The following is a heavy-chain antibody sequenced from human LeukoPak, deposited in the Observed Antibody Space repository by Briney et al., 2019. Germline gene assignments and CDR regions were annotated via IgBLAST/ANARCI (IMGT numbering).Heavy chain of an antibody. D-gene: IGHD3-10*01. Sequence: PGGSLRLSCAASGFTVSSSYMTWVRQAPGKGLEWVSVIYSGGTTYYADSVKGRFTISRDNSKNTLYLQMNSLRAEDTAVYYCAINGFTMVRGTFDYWGQGTLVTVSS. CDR3: AINGFTMVRGTFDY. V-gene: IGHV3-53*01. J-gene: IGHJ4*02. CDR1: GFTVSSSY. CDR2: IYSGGTT.